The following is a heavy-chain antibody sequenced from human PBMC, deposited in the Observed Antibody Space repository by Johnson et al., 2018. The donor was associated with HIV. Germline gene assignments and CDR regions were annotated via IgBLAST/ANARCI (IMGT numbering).Heavy chain of an antibody. CDR3: ARGGHCGGDCAGAKQALDI. CDR1: GLSVSINY. CDR2: IHSGGST. J-gene: IGHJ3*02. Sequence: VHLVESGGGLIQPGGSLRLSCAVSGLSVSINYITWVRQAPGKGLEWVSVIHSGGSTYYADSVEGRFTISRDNSKNTVLLQMNRLRVEATAVYYCARGGHCGGDCAGAKQALDIWGQGTRVTVSS. V-gene: IGHV3-53*01. D-gene: IGHD2-21*01.